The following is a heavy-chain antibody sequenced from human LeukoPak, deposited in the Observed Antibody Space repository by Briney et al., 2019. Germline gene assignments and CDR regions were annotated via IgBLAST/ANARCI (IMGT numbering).Heavy chain of an antibody. J-gene: IGHJ4*02. CDR3: ARAVTRGYYFDY. CDR1: GGSFSGYY. D-gene: IGHD3-22*01. Sequence: SETLSLTCAVYGGSFSGYYWSWIRQPPGKGLEWIGEINHSGSTNYNPSLKSRVTISVDRSKNQFSLKLSSVTAADTAVYYCARAVTRGYYFDYWGQGTLVTVSS. V-gene: IGHV4-34*01. CDR2: INHSGST.